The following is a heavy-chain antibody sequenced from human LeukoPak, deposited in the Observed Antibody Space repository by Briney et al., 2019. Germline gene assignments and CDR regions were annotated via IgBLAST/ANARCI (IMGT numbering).Heavy chain of an antibody. J-gene: IGHJ5*02. V-gene: IGHV1-2*02. Sequence: ASVKVSCKASGYTFTGYYMHWVRQAPGQGLEWMGWINPNSGGTNYAQKFQGRVTMTRDTSISTAYMELSSLRSEDTAVYYCARSEATVTTGGWFDPWGQGTLVTVSS. CDR1: GYTFTGYY. CDR3: ARSEATVTTGGWFDP. D-gene: IGHD4-17*01. CDR2: INPNSGGT.